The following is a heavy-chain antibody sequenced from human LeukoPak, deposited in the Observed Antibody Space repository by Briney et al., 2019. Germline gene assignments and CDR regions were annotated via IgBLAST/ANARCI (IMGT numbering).Heavy chain of an antibody. V-gene: IGHV3-23*01. D-gene: IGHD3-10*01. Sequence: GGSLRLSCAASGSTFRKSAMNWVRQAPGKGLEWVSAISGSGDITYYADSVKGRFIISRDNSKNTLYLQMNNLRAEDTAFYYCATAYYGSGMTGVYFYYMDAWGNGTTVTVSS. CDR3: ATAYYGSGMTGVYFYYMDA. J-gene: IGHJ6*03. CDR1: GSTFRKSA. CDR2: ISGSGDIT.